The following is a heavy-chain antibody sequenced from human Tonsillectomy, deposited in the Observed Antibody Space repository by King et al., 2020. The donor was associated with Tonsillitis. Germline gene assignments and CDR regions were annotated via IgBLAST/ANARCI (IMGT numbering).Heavy chain of an antibody. CDR3: TTLSPPDQRHIPSSGWKEYGAFDI. CDR2: IYPGDSDT. J-gene: IGHJ3*02. V-gene: IGHV5-51*01. Sequence: QLVQSGAEVKKPGESLKISCKGSGYSFSSSWIGWVRQMPGKGLEWMGIIYPGDSDTRYSPPFQGQVSISADKSISTAYLQWSSLKASDTAMYYCTTLSPPDQRHIPSSGWKEYGAFDIWGQGTMVTVSS. CDR1: GYSFSSSW. D-gene: IGHD6-19*01.